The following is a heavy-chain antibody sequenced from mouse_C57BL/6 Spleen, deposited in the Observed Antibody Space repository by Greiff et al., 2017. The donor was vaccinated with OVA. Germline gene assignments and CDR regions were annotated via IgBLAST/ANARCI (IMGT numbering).Heavy chain of an antibody. CDR1: GYSFTGYY. J-gene: IGHJ2*01. V-gene: IGHV1-42*01. D-gene: IGHD3-3*01. CDR3: ARRATARRHFDY. CDR2: INPSTGGT. Sequence: VQLQQSGPELVKPGASVKISCKASGYSFTGYYMNWVKQSPEKSLEWIGEINPSTGGTTYNQKFKAQATLTVDKSSSTAYMQLKSLTSEDSAVYYCARRATARRHFDYWGQGTTLTVSS.